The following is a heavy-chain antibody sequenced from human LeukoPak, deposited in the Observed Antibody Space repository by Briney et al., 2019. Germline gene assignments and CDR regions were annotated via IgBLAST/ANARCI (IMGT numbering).Heavy chain of an antibody. Sequence: GGSLRLSCAASGFTFSSYAMSWVRQAPGKGLEWVSYISSSSSTIYYADSVKGRFTISRDNAKNSLYLQMNSLRAEDTAVYYCARASGYSSGWSYYFDYWGQGTLVTVSS. V-gene: IGHV3-48*04. CDR3: ARASGYSSGWSYYFDY. D-gene: IGHD6-19*01. CDR1: GFTFSSYA. J-gene: IGHJ4*02. CDR2: ISSSSSTI.